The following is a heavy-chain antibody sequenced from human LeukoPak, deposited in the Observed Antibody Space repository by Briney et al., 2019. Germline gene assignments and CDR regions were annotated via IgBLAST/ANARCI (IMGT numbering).Heavy chain of an antibody. CDR3: ARDREWFGEHDAFDI. V-gene: IGHV7-4-1*02. CDR2: INTNTGNP. Sequence: RASVKVSCKASGYTFTSYAMNWVRQAPGQGLEWMGWINTNTGNPTYAQGFTGRFVFSLDTSVSTAYLQISSLKAEDTAVYYCARDREWFGEHDAFDIWGQGTMVTVFS. D-gene: IGHD3-10*01. J-gene: IGHJ3*02. CDR1: GYTFTSYA.